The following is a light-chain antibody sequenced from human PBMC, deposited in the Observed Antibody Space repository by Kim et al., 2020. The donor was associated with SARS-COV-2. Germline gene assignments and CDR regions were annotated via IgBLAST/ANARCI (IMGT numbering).Light chain of an antibody. CDR2: EAS. J-gene: IGKJ4*01. CDR1: QSVGNS. CDR3: QQRYNWPLT. V-gene: IGKV3-11*01. Sequence: WSPGERATRSCRASQSVGNSLAWFQQKPGQAPRLLIFEASNRATGIPARFSGSGSGTGFTLTISSLEPEDFAVYYCQQRYNWPLTFGGGTKVDIK.